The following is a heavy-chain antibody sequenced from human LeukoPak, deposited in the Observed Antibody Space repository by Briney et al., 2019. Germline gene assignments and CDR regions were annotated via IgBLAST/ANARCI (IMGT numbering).Heavy chain of an antibody. D-gene: IGHD6-13*01. J-gene: IGHJ6*03. CDR3: ARLARIWEQLANKYYYYYMDV. CDR2: INHSGST. CDR1: GGSISSTGYY. V-gene: IGHV4-39*07. Sequence: PSETLSLTCTVSGGSISSTGYYWSWIRQPPGKGLEWIGEINHSGSTNYNPSLKSRVTISVDTSKNQFSLKLSSVTAADTAVYYCARLARIWEQLANKYYYYYMDVWGKGTTVTVSS.